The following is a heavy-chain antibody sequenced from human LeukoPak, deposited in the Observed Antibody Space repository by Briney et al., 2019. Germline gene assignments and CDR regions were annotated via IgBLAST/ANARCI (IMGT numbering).Heavy chain of an antibody. CDR1: GGSISSSSYY. Sequence: SETLSLTCTVSGGSISSSSYYWGWIRQPPGKGLEWIGSIYYSGSTYYNPSLKSRVTISVDTSKNQFSLKLSSVTAADTAVYYCARGGGYSYGSGYYYYYMDVWGKGTTVTVSS. D-gene: IGHD5-18*01. J-gene: IGHJ6*03. V-gene: IGHV4-39*07. CDR2: IYYSGST. CDR3: ARGGGYSYGSGYYYYYMDV.